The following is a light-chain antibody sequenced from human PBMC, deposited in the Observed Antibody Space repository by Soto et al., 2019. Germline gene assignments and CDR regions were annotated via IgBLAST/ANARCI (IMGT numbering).Light chain of an antibody. CDR3: QQYNSVPFT. CDR1: QAISNY. V-gene: IGKV1-27*01. CDR2: TAS. J-gene: IGKJ3*01. Sequence: DIPMTQSPSSLSASVGDRVTLTCRASQAISNYLAWYQQKPGNVPKVLISTASTLQSGVPSRFSGSGSGTDFTLTISSLQPEDVATYYCQQYNSVPFTFGPGTKVDIK.